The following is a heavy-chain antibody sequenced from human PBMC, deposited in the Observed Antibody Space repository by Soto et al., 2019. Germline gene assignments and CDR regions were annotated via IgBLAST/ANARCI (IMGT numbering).Heavy chain of an antibody. CDR1: LGSFSSHNAA. Sequence: QTLSLTGSLSLGSFSSHNAAWEWVRQAPSRGLEWLGRTYYRSTWYNHYPVPVKSRITINPDTSKNQFSLQLKSVTPEDTAVYYCARHREISFPYYYYYGMDVWGQGTTVTVSS. V-gene: IGHV6-1*01. CDR3: ARHREISFPYYYYYGMDV. J-gene: IGHJ6*02. CDR2: TYYRSTWYN.